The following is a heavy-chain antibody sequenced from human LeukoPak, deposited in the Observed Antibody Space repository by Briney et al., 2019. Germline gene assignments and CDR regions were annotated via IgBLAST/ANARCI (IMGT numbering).Heavy chain of an antibody. CDR3: ARTGLDNYYDSSGLGAFDI. CDR2: INHSGST. J-gene: IGHJ3*02. Sequence: SETLSLTCAVYGGSFSGYYWSWIRQPPGKGLEWIGEINHSGSTNYNPSLKSRVTISVDTSKNQFSLKLSSVTAADTAVYYCARTGLDNYYDSSGLGAFDIWGQGTMVTVSS. CDR1: GGSFSGYY. V-gene: IGHV4-34*01. D-gene: IGHD3-22*01.